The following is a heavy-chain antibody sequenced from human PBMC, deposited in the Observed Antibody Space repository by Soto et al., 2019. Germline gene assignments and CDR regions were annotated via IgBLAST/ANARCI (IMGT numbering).Heavy chain of an antibody. CDR3: ARGGKLELRPNLDY. CDR2: IYYSGST. J-gene: IGHJ4*02. V-gene: IGHV4-59*01. CDR1: GGSISSYY. D-gene: IGHD1-7*01. Sequence: PSETLSLTCTVSGGSISSYYWSWIRQPPGKGLEWIGYIYYSGSTNYNPSLKSRVTISVDTSKNQFSLKLSSVTAADTAVYYCARGGKLELRPNLDYWGQGTLVTVSS.